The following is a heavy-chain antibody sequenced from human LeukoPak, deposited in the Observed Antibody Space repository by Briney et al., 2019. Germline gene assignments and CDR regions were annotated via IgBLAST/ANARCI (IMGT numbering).Heavy chain of an antibody. CDR2: INTDGSST. CDR3: ASVPCILTGYTPFDY. J-gene: IGHJ4*02. V-gene: IGHV3-74*01. Sequence: GGSLRLSCAASGFTFSSYWMHWVRQAPGKGLVWVSRINTDGSSTSYADSVKGRFTISRDNAKNTLYLQMNSLRAEDTAVYYCASVPCILTGYTPFDYWGQGTLVTVSS. D-gene: IGHD3-9*01. CDR1: GFTFSSYW.